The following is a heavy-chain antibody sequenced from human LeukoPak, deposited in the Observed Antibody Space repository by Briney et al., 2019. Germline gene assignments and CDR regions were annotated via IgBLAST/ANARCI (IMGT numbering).Heavy chain of an antibody. J-gene: IGHJ5*02. CDR1: AYTFSNYL. CDR2: IDPSGGST. V-gene: IGHV1-46*01. Sequence: GASVKVSCKASAYTFSNYLIHWVRQAPGQGLEWMGIIDPSGGSTDYAQKFQGRFTMTRDTSTSTVYMELSSLRSEDTAVYYCARDLGLRGVTNWFDPWGQGTLVTVSS. CDR3: ARDLGLRGVTNWFDP. D-gene: IGHD3-10*01.